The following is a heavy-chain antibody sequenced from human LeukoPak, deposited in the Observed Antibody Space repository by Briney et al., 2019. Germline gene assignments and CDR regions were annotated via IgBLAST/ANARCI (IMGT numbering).Heavy chain of an antibody. CDR2: INPNSGGT. D-gene: IGHD6-19*01. V-gene: IGHV1-2*02. CDR3: ERDPSSGWYYYYYYMDV. CDR1: GYTFSGYY. Sequence: ASVKVSCKASGYTFSGYYIHWVRQAPGQGHEWMGWINPNSGGTNYAQKFQGRVTITRDTAISTAYMELRRLRSEDTAVYDCERDPSSGWYYYYYYMDVWGKGTTVTVSS. J-gene: IGHJ6*03.